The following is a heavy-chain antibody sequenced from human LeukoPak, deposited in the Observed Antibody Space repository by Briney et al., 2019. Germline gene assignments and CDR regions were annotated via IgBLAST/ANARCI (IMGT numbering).Heavy chain of an antibody. CDR3: ARGGRSVVTRPVDY. D-gene: IGHD4-23*01. CDR1: GGSFSGYY. V-gene: IGHV4-34*01. Sequence: SETLSLTCAVYGGSFSGYYWSWIRQPPGKGLEWIGEINHSGSTNYNPFLKSRVTISVDTSKNQFSLKLSSVTAADTAVYYCARGGRSVVTRPVDYWGQGTLVTVSS. J-gene: IGHJ4*02. CDR2: INHSGST.